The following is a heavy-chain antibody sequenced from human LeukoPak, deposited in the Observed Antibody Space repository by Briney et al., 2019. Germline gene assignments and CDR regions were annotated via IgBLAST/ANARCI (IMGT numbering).Heavy chain of an antibody. D-gene: IGHD3-10*01. CDR2: IYSGGST. J-gene: IGHJ4*02. Sequence: PGGSLRLSCAASGFTVSSNYMSWVRQAPGKGLEWVSVIYSGGSTYYSDSVKGRFTISRDNSKNTLYLQMNSLRAEDTAVYYCAGSWGYYYGSGSFSPIGYWGQGTLVTVSS. CDR1: GFTVSSNY. CDR3: AGSWGYYYGSGSFSPIGY. V-gene: IGHV3-66*01.